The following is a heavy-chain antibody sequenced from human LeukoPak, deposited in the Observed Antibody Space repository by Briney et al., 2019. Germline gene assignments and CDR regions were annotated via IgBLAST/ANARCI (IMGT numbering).Heavy chain of an antibody. CDR3: AKSGRRLEVRDFDY. V-gene: IGHV3-23*01. D-gene: IGHD3-10*01. CDR1: GLTFSSYA. Sequence: GGSLRLSCAASGLTFSSYAMSWVRQAPGKGLEWVSAISGSGGSTYYADSVKGRFTISRDNSKNTLYLQMNSLRAEDTAVYYCAKSGRRLEVRDFDYWGQGTLVTVSS. CDR2: ISGSGGST. J-gene: IGHJ4*02.